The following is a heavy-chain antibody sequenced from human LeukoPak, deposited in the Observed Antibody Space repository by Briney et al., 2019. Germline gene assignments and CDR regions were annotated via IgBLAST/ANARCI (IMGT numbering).Heavy chain of an antibody. CDR3: ARSGYSSGWYSVGAFEI. J-gene: IGHJ3*02. V-gene: IGHV3-33*01. D-gene: IGHD6-19*01. CDR1: GFTFXXXX. CDR2: XXXDGNNK. Sequence: GGSLRLSCAAAGFTFXXXXMHWVRQAPGXXLXXXXXXXXDGNNKYYADSVKGRFTISRDNSKNTLYLQMNSLRAEDTAMYYCARSGYSSGWYSVGAFEIWGQGTMVTVSS.